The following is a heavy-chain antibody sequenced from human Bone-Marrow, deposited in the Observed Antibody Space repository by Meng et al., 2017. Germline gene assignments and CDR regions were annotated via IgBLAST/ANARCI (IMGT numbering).Heavy chain of an antibody. J-gene: IGHJ4*02. V-gene: IGHV1-3*01. CDR1: GYSFPSYA. CDR2: INAGNGQT. CDR3: ARGGIAAAAYSDH. D-gene: IGHD6-13*01. Sequence: QVQLVQSGAEVKKPGASMKLSGEASGYSFPSYALPWVRQAPGESLEWMGWINAGNGQTKYSERFQGRVAIARDTSANTAYMELSSLTSEDTAVYYCARGGIAAAAYSDHWGQGTLVTVSS.